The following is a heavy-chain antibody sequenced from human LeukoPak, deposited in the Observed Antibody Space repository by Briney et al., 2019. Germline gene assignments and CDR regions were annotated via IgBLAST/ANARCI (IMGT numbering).Heavy chain of an antibody. D-gene: IGHD6-19*01. CDR3: ARAYNDGWYVAEY. J-gene: IGHJ4*02. Sequence: PGGSLRLSCAASGFTFSSYPMHWVRQAPGKGLQWVAVISYDGRSEYYEDSVKGRFTISRDNFKNTVHLQMNSLRVEDTAVYYCARAYNDGWYVAEYWGQGTLVTVSS. CDR2: ISYDGRSE. CDR1: GFTFSSYP. V-gene: IGHV3-30-3*01.